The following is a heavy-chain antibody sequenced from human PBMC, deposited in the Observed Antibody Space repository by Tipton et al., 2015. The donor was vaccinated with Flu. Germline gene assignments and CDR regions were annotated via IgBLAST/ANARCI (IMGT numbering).Heavy chain of an antibody. CDR1: GGFISSSSYY. V-gene: IGHV4-39*01. D-gene: IGHD6-13*01. J-gene: IGHJ3*02. Sequence: GLVKPSETLSLNCTVSGGFISSSSYYWGWIRQPPGKGLEWIGSILHSGSTYYNPSLKSRVTISVDTSKNQFSLRLSSVTAADTAVYYCARGLYSSSWSAFDIWGQGTMVTVSS. CDR3: ARGLYSSSWSAFDI. CDR2: ILHSGST.